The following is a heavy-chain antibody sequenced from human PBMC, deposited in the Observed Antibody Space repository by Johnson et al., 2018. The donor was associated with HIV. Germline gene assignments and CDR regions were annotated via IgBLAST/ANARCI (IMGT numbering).Heavy chain of an antibody. D-gene: IGHD3-22*01. CDR1: GFTFSDYY. CDR2: ISSSGSTI. Sequence: QVQLVESGGGLVKPGGSLRLSCAASGFTFSDYYMSWIRQAPGKGLEWVSYISSSGSTIYYADSVKGRFTISRDNAKNSLYLQMNSLRAEDTAVYYCARSTGPYSTYYYDSPDPDAFDIWGQGTMVTVSS. V-gene: IGHV3-11*04. CDR3: ARSTGPYSTYYYDSPDPDAFDI. J-gene: IGHJ3*02.